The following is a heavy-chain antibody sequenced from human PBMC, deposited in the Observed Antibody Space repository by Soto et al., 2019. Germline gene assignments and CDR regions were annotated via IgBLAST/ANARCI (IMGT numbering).Heavy chain of an antibody. CDR2: VSHSGIT. J-gene: IGHJ3*02. D-gene: IGHD3-22*01. CDR1: SGSITSDY. V-gene: IGHV4-59*01. CDR3: ASGFYDSSGYSEAFDI. Sequence: PSETLSLTCTVSSGSITSDYWNWIRQPPGKRLEWIAYVSHSGITNYNPSLQSRVTISIDTSKNEFSLRLSSVTAADTAVYYCASGFYDSSGYSEAFDIWGRGTLVTVSS.